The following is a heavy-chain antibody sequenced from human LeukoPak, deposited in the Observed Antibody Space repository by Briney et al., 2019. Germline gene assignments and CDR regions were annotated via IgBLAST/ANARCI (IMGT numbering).Heavy chain of an antibody. CDR1: GFTVSSNY. Sequence: GGSLRLSCAISGFTVSSNYMSWVRQAPGKGLQWVSVIYSGVNTYYADSVKGRFTISRDNSKNTLYLQMNSLRAEDTAVYYCARGMYSSGWYSDYWGQGTLVTVSS. J-gene: IGHJ4*02. CDR3: ARGMYSSGWYSDY. D-gene: IGHD6-19*01. V-gene: IGHV3-66*01. CDR2: IYSGVNT.